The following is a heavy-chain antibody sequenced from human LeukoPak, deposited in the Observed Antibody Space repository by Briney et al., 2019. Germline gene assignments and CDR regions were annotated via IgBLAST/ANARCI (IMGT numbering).Heavy chain of an antibody. D-gene: IGHD3-10*01. J-gene: IGHJ4*02. Sequence: ASVKVSCKASGYTFTGYYMHWVRQAPGQGLEWMGWINPNSGGTNYAQKFQGRATMTRDTSISTAYMELSRLRSDDTAVYYCARDRAYGSGNDLVGWGQGTLVTVSS. CDR3: ARDRAYGSGNDLVG. CDR1: GYTFTGYY. CDR2: INPNSGGT. V-gene: IGHV1-2*02.